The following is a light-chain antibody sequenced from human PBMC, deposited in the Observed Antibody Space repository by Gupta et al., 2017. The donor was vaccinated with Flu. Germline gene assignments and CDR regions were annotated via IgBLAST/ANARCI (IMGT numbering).Light chain of an antibody. CDR3: QQYNNWPRPWT. J-gene: IGKJ1*01. V-gene: IGKV3-15*01. Sequence: EIVMTQSPATLSVSPGETVALSCRASQTVSRNLAWYQQKPGQAPRLLIFGASTRATGIPASFSGSGSATEFTLNISSLQSEDFAVYYCQQYNNWPRPWTFGQGTKVEIK. CDR2: GAS. CDR1: QTVSRN.